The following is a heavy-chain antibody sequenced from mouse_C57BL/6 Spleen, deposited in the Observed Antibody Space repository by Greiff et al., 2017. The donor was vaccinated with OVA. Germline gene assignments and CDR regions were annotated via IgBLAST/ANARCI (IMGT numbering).Heavy chain of an antibody. Sequence: EVMLVESGGGLVKPGGSLKLSCAASGFTFSSYTMSWVRQTPEKRLEWVATISGGGGNTYYPDSVKGRFTISRDNAKNTLYLQMSSLRSEDTALYYCARNYGSSSLFAYWGQGTLVTVSA. CDR3: ARNYGSSSLFAY. CDR2: ISGGGGNT. V-gene: IGHV5-9*01. J-gene: IGHJ3*01. D-gene: IGHD1-1*01. CDR1: GFTFSSYT.